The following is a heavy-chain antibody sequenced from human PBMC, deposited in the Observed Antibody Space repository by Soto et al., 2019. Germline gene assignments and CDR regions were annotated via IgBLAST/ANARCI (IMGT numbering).Heavy chain of an antibody. V-gene: IGHV3-48*02. J-gene: IGHJ3*02. D-gene: IGHD5-18*01. CDR2: ISSSSSTI. Sequence: EVQLVESGGGLVQPGGSLRLSCAASGFTFSSYSMNWVRQAPGKGLEWVSYISSSSSTIYYAASVKGRFTISRDNAKNSLYLQMNILRDEDTAGYYCAREGGQLSAFDIWGQGTMVTVSS. CDR3: AREGGQLSAFDI. CDR1: GFTFSSYS.